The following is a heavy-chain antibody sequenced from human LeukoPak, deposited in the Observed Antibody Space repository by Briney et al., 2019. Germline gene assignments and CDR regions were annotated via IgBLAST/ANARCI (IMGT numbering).Heavy chain of an antibody. D-gene: IGHD6-19*01. V-gene: IGHV3-48*03. CDR1: GFTFSSYE. CDR3: VRDHSGWSLDP. CDR2: ISDTGSTI. J-gene: IGHJ5*02. Sequence: GGSLRLSCAASGFTFSSYEMNWVRQAPGKGLEWVSYISDTGSTIYYADSVKGRFTISRDNAKNSLYLQMNSLRVEDTAVYYCVRDHSGWSLDPWGQGALVTVSS.